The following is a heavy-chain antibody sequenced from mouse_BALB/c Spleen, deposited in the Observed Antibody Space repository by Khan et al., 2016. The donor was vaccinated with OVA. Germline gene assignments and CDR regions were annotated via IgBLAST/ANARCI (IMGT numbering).Heavy chain of an antibody. CDR3: DIDEDFYGSRAYCDY. J-gene: IGHJ2*01. CDR2: ISSGGTYT. D-gene: IGHD1-1*01. CDR1: GFTFSRYS. Sequence: EVELVESGGGFVKPGGSLTLSCVASGFTFSRYSMSWVRQSPEKRLEWVASISSGGTYTYYPDSVKGRFTLSRDTAESTLYLQMSSLRSEDTAIYYGDIDEDFYGSRAYCDYWGQGTTLTVSS. V-gene: IGHV5-9-1*01.